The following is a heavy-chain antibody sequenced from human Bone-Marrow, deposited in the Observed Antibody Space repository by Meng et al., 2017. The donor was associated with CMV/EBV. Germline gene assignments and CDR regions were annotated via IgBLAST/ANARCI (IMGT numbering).Heavy chain of an antibody. CDR2: IIPILGIA. J-gene: IGHJ4*02. CDR3: ASHPRQRAPYDY. D-gene: IGHD6-25*01. Sequence: SVKVSCKASGGTFSSYTISWVRQAPGQGLEWMGRIIPILGIANYAQKFQGRVTITADTSTSTAYMELNSLRSEDTAVYYCASHPRQRAPYDYWGQGTLVTVSS. CDR1: GGTFSSYT. V-gene: IGHV1-69*02.